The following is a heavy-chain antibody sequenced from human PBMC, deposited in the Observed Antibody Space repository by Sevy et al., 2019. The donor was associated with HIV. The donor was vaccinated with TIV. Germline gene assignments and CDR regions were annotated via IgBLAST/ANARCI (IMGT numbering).Heavy chain of an antibody. J-gene: IGHJ4*02. D-gene: IGHD2-15*01. V-gene: IGHV3-15*01. CDR2: IRSKSDGEAT. Sequence: GGSLRLTCAASGFTFSNAWMNWVRRAPGKGLEWVGRIRSKSDGEATDDAAPVKGRFTISRDDSKNTLYLQMNNLKTEDTGVYYCNTERSRYCSGGTCLSSDFWDQGTLVTVSS. CDR3: NTERSRYCSGGTCLSSDF. CDR1: GFTFSNAW.